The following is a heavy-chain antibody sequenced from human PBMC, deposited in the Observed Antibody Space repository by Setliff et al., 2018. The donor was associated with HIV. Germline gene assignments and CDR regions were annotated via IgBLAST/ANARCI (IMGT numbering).Heavy chain of an antibody. CDR1: GYTFTDHY. D-gene: IGHD6-13*01. CDR2: INPNSGGT. J-gene: IGHJ6*03. V-gene: IGHV1-2*02. CDR3: ARVSCSSWYSIPRYYYYSMDV. Sequence: ASVKVSCKASGYTFTDHYMHWVRQAPGQGLEWMGWINPNSGGTNYAQKFQGRVTISVDTSKNQFSLKLSSVTAADTAVYYCARVSCSSWYSIPRYYYYSMDVWGNGTTVTVSS.